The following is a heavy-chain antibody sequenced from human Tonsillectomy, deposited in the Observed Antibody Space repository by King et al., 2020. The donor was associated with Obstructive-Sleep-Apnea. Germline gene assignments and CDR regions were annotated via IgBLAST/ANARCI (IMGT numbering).Heavy chain of an antibody. J-gene: IGHJ6*02. CDR2: ISWNSYSI. CDR3: ARDNHGLDV. Sequence: VQLVESGGGLVQPGRSLRLSWAASRFTFDDYAMHWVRQAPGKGLEWVSGISWNSYSIDYADSVKGRFTISRDNAKNSLYLQMNSLSAEDTASYYCARDNHGLDVWGQRTTVTVSS. V-gene: IGHV3-9*01. CDR1: RFTFDDYA.